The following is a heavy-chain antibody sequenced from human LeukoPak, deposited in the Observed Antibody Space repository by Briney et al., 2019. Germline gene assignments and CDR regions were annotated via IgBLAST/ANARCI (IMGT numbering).Heavy chain of an antibody. CDR3: ANGEFPWYFEL. Sequence: PSETLSLTCTLSGASVGSFYWSWIRQTSEKGLQWIGAIFTNGGTNFNPSLKSRVAILKDTSKNQVSLQLASVAAADTAVYYCANGEFPWYFELWGGGTLVTVSS. D-gene: IGHD7-27*01. CDR2: IFTNGGT. V-gene: IGHV4-4*09. CDR1: GASVGSFY. J-gene: IGHJ2*01.